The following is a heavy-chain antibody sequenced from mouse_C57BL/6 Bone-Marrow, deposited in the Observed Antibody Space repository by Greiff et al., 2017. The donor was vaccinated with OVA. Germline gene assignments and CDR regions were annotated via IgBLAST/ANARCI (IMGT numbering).Heavy chain of an antibody. D-gene: IGHD2-4*01. Sequence: EVKLMESGEGLVKPGGSLKLSCAASGFTFSSYAMSWVRQTPEKRLEWVAYISSGGDYIYYADTVKGRFTISRDNARNTLYLQMSSLKSEDTAMYYCTRETMITTKRYYFDYWGQGTTLTVSS. CDR1: GFTFSSYA. CDR2: ISSGGDYI. J-gene: IGHJ2*01. V-gene: IGHV5-9-1*02. CDR3: TRETMITTKRYYFDY.